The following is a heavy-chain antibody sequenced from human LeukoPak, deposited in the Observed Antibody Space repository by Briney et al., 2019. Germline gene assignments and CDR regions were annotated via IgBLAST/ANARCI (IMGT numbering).Heavy chain of an antibody. CDR1: GGTFSSYA. V-gene: IGHV1-69*13. D-gene: IGHD6-13*01. CDR3: ARNHKIAARAENYYYMDV. J-gene: IGHJ6*03. Sequence: ASVKVSCKASGGTFSSYAISWVRQAPGQGLEWMGGIIPIFGTANYAQKFQGRVTITADESTSTAYMELSSLRSEDTAVYYCARNHKIAARAENYYYMDVWGKGTTVTVSS. CDR2: IIPIFGTA.